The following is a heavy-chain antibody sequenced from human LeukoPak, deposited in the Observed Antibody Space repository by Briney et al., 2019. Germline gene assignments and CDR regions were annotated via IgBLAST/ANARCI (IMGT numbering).Heavy chain of an antibody. CDR3: ARGRTYYYDSSGYWNWFDP. D-gene: IGHD3-22*01. V-gene: IGHV4-30-4*01. CDR2: IYYSGST. Sequence: PSETLSLTCTVSGGSISSGDYYWSWIRQPPGKGLEWIGYIYYSGSTYYNPSLKSRVTISVDTSKNQFSLKLSSVTAADTAVYYCARGRTYYYDSSGYWNWFDPWGQGTLVTVSS. CDR1: GGSISSGDYY. J-gene: IGHJ5*02.